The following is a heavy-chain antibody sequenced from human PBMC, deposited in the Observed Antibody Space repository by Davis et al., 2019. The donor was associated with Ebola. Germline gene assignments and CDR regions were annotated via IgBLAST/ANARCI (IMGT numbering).Heavy chain of an antibody. CDR3: ARVRGSGWYFDY. D-gene: IGHD6-19*01. V-gene: IGHV3-21*01. Sequence: PGGSLRLSCAASGFTFSSYSMNWVRQAPGKGLEWVSSISSSSSYIYYADSVKGRFTISRDNAKNSLYLQMNSLRAEDTAVYYCARVRGSGWYFDYWGQGTLVTVSS. J-gene: IGHJ4*02. CDR2: ISSSSSYI. CDR1: GFTFSSYS.